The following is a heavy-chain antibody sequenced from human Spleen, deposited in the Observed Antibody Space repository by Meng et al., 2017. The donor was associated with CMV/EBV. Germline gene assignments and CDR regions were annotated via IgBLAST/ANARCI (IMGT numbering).Heavy chain of an antibody. D-gene: IGHD5-18*01. J-gene: IGHJ4*02. CDR3: AREGGYSYDYDY. Sequence: SVKVSCKASGYTFTGSYMHWVRQAPGQGLEWMGRIIPILGIANYAQKFQGRVTITADKSTSTAYMELSSLRSEDTAVYYCAREGGYSYDYDYWGQGTLVTVSS. CDR2: IIPILGIA. CDR1: GYTFTGSY. V-gene: IGHV1-69*04.